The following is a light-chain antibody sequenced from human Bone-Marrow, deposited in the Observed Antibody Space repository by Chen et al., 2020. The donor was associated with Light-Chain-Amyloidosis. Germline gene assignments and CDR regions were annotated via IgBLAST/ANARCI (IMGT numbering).Light chain of an antibody. CDR3: QQYNNWPGT. J-gene: IGKJ3*01. V-gene: IGKV3-15*01. CDR1: QSINYK. CDR2: GAS. Sequence: EIVMTQSPATLSVSPGERATLSCRDSQSINYKLAWYQHKPGQAPRLLIYGASTRATGIPARLSGSESGTEFTLTISSMESEDVAIYYCQQYNNWPGTFGPGTKVDIK.